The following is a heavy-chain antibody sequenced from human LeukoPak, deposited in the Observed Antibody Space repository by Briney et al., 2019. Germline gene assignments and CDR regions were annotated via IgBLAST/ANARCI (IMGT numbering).Heavy chain of an antibody. CDR1: GGSIATNNW. D-gene: IGHD6-6*01. J-gene: IGHJ4*02. CDR2: IYHSGNS. V-gene: IGHV4-4*02. Sequence: SETLSLTCAVSGGSIATNNWWSWVRQSPGKGLEWIGEIYHSGNSNYNPSLKSRVTISVDKSKNQFSMKLTSVTAEDTAFYYCARDVGARLPGYWGQGILVTVSS. CDR3: ARDVGARLPGY.